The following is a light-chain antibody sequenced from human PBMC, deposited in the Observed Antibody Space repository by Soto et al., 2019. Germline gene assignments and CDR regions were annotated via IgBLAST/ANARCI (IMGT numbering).Light chain of an antibody. CDR2: DIP. CDR1: QSVAGS. V-gene: IGKV3-11*01. CDR3: QQRSNRIT. J-gene: IGKJ5*01. Sequence: EVVLTQSPATLSLSPGERAILSCRASQSVAGSLAWYQQKPGQAPRLLIYDIPTRAAAVPARFSGSGSGTDFTLTVSSLEPEDFALYYCQQRSNRITFGKGTDWRL.